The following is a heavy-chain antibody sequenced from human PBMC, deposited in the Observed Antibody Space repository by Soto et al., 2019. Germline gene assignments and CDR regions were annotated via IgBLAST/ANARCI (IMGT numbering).Heavy chain of an antibody. D-gene: IGHD6-19*01. CDR1: GGSFSSYI. CDR3: ARDGAGIAVAGRYCYYGMDV. V-gene: IGHV1-69*04. J-gene: IGHJ6*02. CDR2: IIPVLGVE. Sequence: SVKVSCKASGGSFSSYIVSWVRQAPGQGLEWMGRIIPVLGVEYYAQKFQGRVTITADESTSTAYMELSSLRSEDTAVYYCARDGAGIAVAGRYCYYGMDVWGQGTTVTVSS.